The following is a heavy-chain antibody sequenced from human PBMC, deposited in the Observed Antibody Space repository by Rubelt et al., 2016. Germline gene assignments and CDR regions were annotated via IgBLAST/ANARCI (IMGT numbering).Heavy chain of an antibody. J-gene: IGHJ4*02. CDR3: VRGRHALDY. V-gene: IGHV3-73*02. CDR2: IRSKANNYAT. Sequence: EVQLVESGGGLVQPGGSLKLSCVASGFTFSGSAMHWVRQASGKGLEWVGRIRSKANNYATAYAASLKGRFTISRDNAKNSVYLQMNSLTDQDTGVYYCVRGRHALDYWGQGTLVTVSS. CDR1: GFTFSGSA.